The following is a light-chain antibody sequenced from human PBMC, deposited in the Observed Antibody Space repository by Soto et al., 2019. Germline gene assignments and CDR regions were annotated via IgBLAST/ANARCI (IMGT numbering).Light chain of an antibody. CDR1: SSDVGSYNL. V-gene: IGLV2-23*01. CDR3: CSYAGSSTHV. CDR2: EGS. J-gene: IGLJ1*01. Sequence: ALTQPASVSGSPGQSITISCTGTSSDVGSYNLVSWYQQHPGKAPKLMIYEGSKRPSGVSNRFSGSKSGNTASLTISGLQAEDEADYYCCSYAGSSTHVFGTGTKVTVL.